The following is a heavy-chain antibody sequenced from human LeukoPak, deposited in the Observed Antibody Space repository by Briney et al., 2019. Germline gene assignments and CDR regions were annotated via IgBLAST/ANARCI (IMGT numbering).Heavy chain of an antibody. CDR1: SYTFTTYD. J-gene: IGHJ5*02. CDR3: ARGQDWFDP. CDR2: ISAYNGET. Sequence: ASVKVSCKTSSYTFTTYDINWVRQAPGQGLEWMGWISAYNGETNYAQNLQGRVTMTTDTSTSTAYMELRSLRSDDTAVYYCARGQDWFDPWGQGTLVTVSS. V-gene: IGHV1-18*01.